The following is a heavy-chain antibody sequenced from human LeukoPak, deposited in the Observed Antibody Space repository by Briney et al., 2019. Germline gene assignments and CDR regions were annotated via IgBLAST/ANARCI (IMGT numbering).Heavy chain of an antibody. CDR2: ISWNSGSI. CDR3: AKDFYYYDSSGVFDY. D-gene: IGHD3-22*01. V-gene: IGHV3-9*01. Sequence: PGRSLRLSCAASGFTFDDYAMHWVRQAPGKGLEWVSGISWNSGSIGYADSMKGRFTISRDNAKNSLYLQMNSLRAEDTALYYCAKDFYYYDSSGVFDYWGQGTLVTVSS. J-gene: IGHJ4*02. CDR1: GFTFDDYA.